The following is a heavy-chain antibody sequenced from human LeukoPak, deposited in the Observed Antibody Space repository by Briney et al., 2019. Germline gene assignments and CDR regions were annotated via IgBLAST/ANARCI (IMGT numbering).Heavy chain of an antibody. CDR1: GGSFSGYY. Sequence: SETLSLTCAVYGGSFSGYYWSWIRQPPGKGLEWIGSIYYSGSTYYNPSLKSRFTISVDTSKNQVSMKLSSVTPADTAVYYCARVGLVGATIDYWGQGTLVTVSS. CDR2: IYYSGST. J-gene: IGHJ4*02. D-gene: IGHD1-26*01. V-gene: IGHV4-34*01. CDR3: ARVGLVGATIDY.